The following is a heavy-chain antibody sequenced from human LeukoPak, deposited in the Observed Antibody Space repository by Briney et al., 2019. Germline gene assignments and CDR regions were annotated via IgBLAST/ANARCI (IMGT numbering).Heavy chain of an antibody. D-gene: IGHD5-18*01. V-gene: IGHV3-30*04. CDR2: ISYDGRNN. CDR3: ARGPVYSYGFNWFDP. CDR1: GFTFSTYT. Sequence: GGSLRLSCAASGFTFSTYTLHWVRQAPGKGLEWVAVISYDGRNNYYADSVKGRFTISRDNSKNSLYLQMNSLRDEDTAVYYCARGPVYSYGFNWFDPWGQGTLVTVSS. J-gene: IGHJ5*02.